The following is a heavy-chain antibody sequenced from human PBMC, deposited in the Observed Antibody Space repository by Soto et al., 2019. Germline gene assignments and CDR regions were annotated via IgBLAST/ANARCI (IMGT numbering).Heavy chain of an antibody. Sequence: EVQLVESGGGLVKPGGSLRLSCAASGFTFSSYSMNCVRQAPGKGLEWVSSISSSSSYIYYADSVKGRFTISRDNAKNSLYLQMNSLRAEDTAVYYCARDGKQLVPTDYWGQGTLVTVSS. V-gene: IGHV3-21*01. CDR1: GFTFSSYS. J-gene: IGHJ4*02. CDR3: ARDGKQLVPTDY. D-gene: IGHD6-13*01. CDR2: ISSSSSYI.